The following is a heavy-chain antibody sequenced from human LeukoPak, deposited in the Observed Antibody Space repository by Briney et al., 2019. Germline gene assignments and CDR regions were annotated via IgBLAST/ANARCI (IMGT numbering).Heavy chain of an antibody. D-gene: IGHD2-2*01. J-gene: IGHJ4*02. V-gene: IGHV4-30-4*08. CDR1: GGSISSGDYY. CDR2: IYYSGST. Sequence: PSQTLSLTCTVSGGSISSGDYYWSWIRQPPGKGLEWIGYIYYSGSTYYNPSLKSRVTISVDTSKNQFCLKLSSVTAEETAVYYCARVEGYYQLPKYFDYWGQGTLVTVSS. CDR3: ARVEGYYQLPKYFDY.